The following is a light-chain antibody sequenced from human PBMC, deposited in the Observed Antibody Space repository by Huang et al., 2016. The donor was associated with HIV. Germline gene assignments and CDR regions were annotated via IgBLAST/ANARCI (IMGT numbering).Light chain of an antibody. V-gene: IGKV3-15*01. J-gene: IGKJ1*01. Sequence: EIVMTQSPATLSVSPGERATLSCRASQSVDITLAWYKQKVGQPPRRLVYGASTRATGIPTRFSGSGSGTEFNLTISSLQSEDFAVYYCQQYNPWPPWTFGQGTRVEIK. CDR1: QSVDIT. CDR2: GAS. CDR3: QQYNPWPPWT.